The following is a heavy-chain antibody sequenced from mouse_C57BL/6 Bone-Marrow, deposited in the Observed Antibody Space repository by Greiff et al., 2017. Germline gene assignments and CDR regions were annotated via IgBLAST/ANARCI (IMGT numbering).Heavy chain of an antibody. D-gene: IGHD1-1*01. CDR1: GYTFTSYD. J-gene: IGHJ1*03. Sequence: VQLVESGPELVKPGASVKLSCKASGYTFTSYDINWVKQRPGQGLEWIGRIYPRDGSTKYNEKFNGKATLTVDTSSSTAYMELHSLTSEDSAVYICARDYGSSYWYFDVWGTGTTVTVSS. CDR3: ARDYGSSYWYFDV. CDR2: IYPRDGST. V-gene: IGHV1-85*01.